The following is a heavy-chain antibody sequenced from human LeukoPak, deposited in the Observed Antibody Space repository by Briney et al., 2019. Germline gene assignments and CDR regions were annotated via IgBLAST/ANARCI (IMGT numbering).Heavy chain of an antibody. CDR3: ARLIIVGATRYYYYYMDV. J-gene: IGHJ6*03. V-gene: IGHV4-59*01. Sequence: PSETLSLTCTVSGGSISRYYWSWIRQPPGKGLEWIGYIYYSGSTNYNPSLKSRVTISVDTSKNQFSLKLSSVTAADTAVYYCARLIIVGATRYYYYYMDVWGKGTTVTVSS. CDR1: GGSISRYY. CDR2: IYYSGST. D-gene: IGHD1-26*01.